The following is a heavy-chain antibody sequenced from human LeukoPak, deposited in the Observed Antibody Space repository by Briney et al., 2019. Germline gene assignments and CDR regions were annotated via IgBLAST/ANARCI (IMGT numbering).Heavy chain of an antibody. CDR2: INTNTGNP. CDR1: GYTFTSYA. J-gene: IGHJ6*02. D-gene: IGHD6-13*01. Sequence: ASVKVSCKASGYTFTSYAMNWVRQAPGQGLEWMGWINTNTGNPTYAQGFTGRFVFTLDTSVSTAYLQISSLKAEDTAVCYCARELDSSSWYYYGMDVWGQGTTVTVSS. V-gene: IGHV7-4-1*02. CDR3: ARELDSSSWYYYGMDV.